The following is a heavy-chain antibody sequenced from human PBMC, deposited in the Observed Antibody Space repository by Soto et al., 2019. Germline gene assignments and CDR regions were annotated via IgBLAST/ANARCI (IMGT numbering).Heavy chain of an antibody. CDR1: GFTLSGHC. CDR3: AREKNSGYYRTVDY. Sequence: GGSLRLSCAASGFTLSGHCLHWVRQAPGKGLEWVVVVTHDGTERHYPDSVKGRFTITRDISKNTFYLQMNSLRVEDTAMYYCAREKNSGYYRTVDYWGQGTLVTVSS. CDR2: VTHDGTER. J-gene: IGHJ4*02. D-gene: IGHD3-10*01. V-gene: IGHV3-30*03.